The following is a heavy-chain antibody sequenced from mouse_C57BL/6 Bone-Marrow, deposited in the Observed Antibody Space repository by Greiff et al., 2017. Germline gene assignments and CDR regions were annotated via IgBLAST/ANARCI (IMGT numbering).Heavy chain of an antibody. J-gene: IGHJ1*03. V-gene: IGHV1-64*01. CDR2: IHPNSGST. D-gene: IGHD3-2*02. CDR3: ARQLRSYWYFYV. CDR1: GYTFTSYW. Sequence: QVQLQQPGAELVKPGASVKLSCKASGYTFTSYWMHWVKQRPGQGLEWIGMIHPNSGSTNYNEKFKSKATLTVDNSSSTAYMQLSSLTSEDSAVYYCARQLRSYWYFYVWGTGTTVTVSA.